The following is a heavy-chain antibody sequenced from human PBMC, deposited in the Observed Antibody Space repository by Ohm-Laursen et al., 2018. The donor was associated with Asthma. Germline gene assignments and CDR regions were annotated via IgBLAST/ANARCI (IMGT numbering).Heavy chain of an antibody. CDR1: GFIVSTKF. J-gene: IGHJ4*02. Sequence: SLRLSCAASGFIVSTKFMIWVRQAAGKGLEWVSVISDSGGSTYYAESVKGRFTISRGNSKNTLYLQMNSLRAEDTAVYYCARAPRRWLQYSYFDYWGQGTMVTVSS. V-gene: IGHV3-53*05. CDR2: ISDSGGST. CDR3: ARAPRRWLQYSYFDY. D-gene: IGHD5-24*01.